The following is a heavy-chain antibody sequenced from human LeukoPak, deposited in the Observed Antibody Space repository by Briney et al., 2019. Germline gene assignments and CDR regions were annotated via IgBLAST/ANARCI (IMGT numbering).Heavy chain of an antibody. CDR2: INHSGST. D-gene: IGHD4-17*01. V-gene: IGHV4-34*01. Sequence: SETLSLTCAVYGGSFSGYYWSWIRQPPGNGLEWIGEINHSGSTNYNPSLKSRVTISVDTSKNQFSLKLSSVTAADTAVYYCARVDYGDPPTEHTPCLDYWGQGTLVTVSS. J-gene: IGHJ4*02. CDR3: ARVDYGDPPTEHTPCLDY. CDR1: GGSFSGYY.